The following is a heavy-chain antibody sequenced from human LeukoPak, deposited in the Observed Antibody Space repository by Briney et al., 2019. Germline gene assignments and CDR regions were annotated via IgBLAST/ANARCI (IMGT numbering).Heavy chain of an antibody. Sequence: PSETLSLTCAVYGGSFSGYYWSWLRQPPGKGLEWIGEINHSGSTNYNPSLKSRVTISVDTSKNQFSLKLSSVTAADTAVYYCARGVYYYGSGSYDYGGQGTLVTVS. V-gene: IGHV4-34*01. CDR1: GGSFSGYY. CDR3: ARGVYYYGSGSYDY. CDR2: INHSGST. D-gene: IGHD3-10*01. J-gene: IGHJ4*02.